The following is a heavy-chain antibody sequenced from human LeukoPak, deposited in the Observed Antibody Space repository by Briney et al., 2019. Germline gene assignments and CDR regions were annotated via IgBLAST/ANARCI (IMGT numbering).Heavy chain of an antibody. CDR3: ARGPVATFYSSSRSTDNWFDP. CDR2: IYSGGST. CDR1: GFTFSSNY. V-gene: IGHV3-53*01. J-gene: IGHJ5*02. Sequence: GGSLRLSCAASGFTFSSNYMSWVRQAPGKGLEWVSVIYSGGSTYYADSVKGRFTISRDNSKNTLYLQMNSLRAEDTAVYYCARGPVATFYSSSRSTDNWFDPWGQGTLVTVSS. D-gene: IGHD6-13*01.